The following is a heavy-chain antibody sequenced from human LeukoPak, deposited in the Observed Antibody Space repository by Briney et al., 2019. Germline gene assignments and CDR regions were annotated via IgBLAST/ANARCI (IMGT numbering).Heavy chain of an antibody. CDR1: GFTFSSYS. Sequence: GGSLRLSCAASGFTFSSYSMNWVRQAPGKGLEWVSSISSSSSYIYYADSVKGRFTISRDNSKNTLYLQMSSLRADDTAVYYCAKDTPLCYFDYWGQGTLVTVSS. D-gene: IGHD3-16*01. J-gene: IGHJ4*02. V-gene: IGHV3-21*01. CDR3: AKDTPLCYFDY. CDR2: ISSSSSYI.